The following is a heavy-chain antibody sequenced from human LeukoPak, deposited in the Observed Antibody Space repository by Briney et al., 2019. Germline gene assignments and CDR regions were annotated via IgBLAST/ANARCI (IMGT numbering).Heavy chain of an antibody. CDR3: ARDKEDTVGFDY. Sequence: SVKVSCKASGGTFSSYAISWVRQAPGQGLEWMGGIIPIFGTANYAQKFQGRVTITADESTSTAYMELSSLRSEDTAVYYCARDKEDTVGFDYWGQGTLVTVSS. D-gene: IGHD5-18*01. V-gene: IGHV1-69*01. CDR2: IIPIFGTA. J-gene: IGHJ4*02. CDR1: GGTFSSYA.